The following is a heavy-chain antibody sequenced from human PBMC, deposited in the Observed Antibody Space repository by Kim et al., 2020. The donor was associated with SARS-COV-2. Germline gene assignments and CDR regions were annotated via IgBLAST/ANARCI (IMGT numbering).Heavy chain of an antibody. CDR3: ARRGSGWDPFDY. CDR1: GYSFTNYL. CDR2: IDPTDSYT. D-gene: IGHD6-19*01. Sequence: GESLKISCKGSGYSFTNYLISWVRQLPGKGLEWMGNIDPTDSYTNYSPSFQGHASISSDQSISTAYLQWSSLKASDTAMYYCARRGSGWDPFDYWGQGTLVTVSS. V-gene: IGHV5-10-1*01. J-gene: IGHJ4*02.